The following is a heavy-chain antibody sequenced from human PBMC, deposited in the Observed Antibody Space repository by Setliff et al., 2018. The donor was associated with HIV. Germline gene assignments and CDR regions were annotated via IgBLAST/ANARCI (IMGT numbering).Heavy chain of an antibody. CDR1: GYTFSNYV. J-gene: IGHJ5*01. CDR3: ARGVARQVVIDRWFDS. Sequence: ASVKVSCKASGYTFSNYVMQWVRQAPGQRLEWMGWINAGNGNTKYSQEFQGRVTITTDTSADTAYMELSSLRFEDTAIYYCARGVARQVVIDRWFDSWSQGTLVTVSS. V-gene: IGHV1-3*01. D-gene: IGHD2-21*01. CDR2: INAGNGNT.